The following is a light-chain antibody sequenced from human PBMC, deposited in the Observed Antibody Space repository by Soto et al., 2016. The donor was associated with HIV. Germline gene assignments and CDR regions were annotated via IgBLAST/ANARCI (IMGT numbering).Light chain of an antibody. Sequence: SYVLTQPPSVSVAPGKTARITCGGNNIGSKSVHWYQQRPGQAPVLVVYDDSDRPLGIPERFSGSNSGNTATLTISRVEAGDEADYYCQAWDTSSHHVVFGGGTKVTVL. V-gene: IGLV3-21*03. J-gene: IGLJ3*02. CDR2: DDS. CDR3: QAWDTSSHHVV. CDR1: NIGSKS.